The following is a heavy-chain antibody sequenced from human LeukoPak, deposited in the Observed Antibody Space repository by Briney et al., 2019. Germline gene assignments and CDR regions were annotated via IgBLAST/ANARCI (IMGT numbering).Heavy chain of an antibody. CDR2: IASDGSST. CDR3: AKIRGYSYGYVDY. Sequence: PGGSLRLSCAASGFTFSSYWMNWVRQAPGKGLVWVSRIASDGSSTTYADSVKGRFSISRDNAKNTLYLQMNSLRAEDTALYYCAKIRGYSYGYVDYWGQGTLVTVSS. V-gene: IGHV3-74*01. J-gene: IGHJ4*02. D-gene: IGHD5-18*01. CDR1: GFTFSSYW.